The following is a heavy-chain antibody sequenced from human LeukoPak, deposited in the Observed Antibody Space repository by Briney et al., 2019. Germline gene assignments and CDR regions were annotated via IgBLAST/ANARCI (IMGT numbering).Heavy chain of an antibody. J-gene: IGHJ5*02. Sequence: PSVKAPCKAFGYTSIGNYLHWWSQPPGKGLQWLSGINPNSGSTNYAQNFQGRVTIPRDTSITPAYLRLSSVRVDATAVYYCARVGQVAARRGGNWFDPWGQGTLVTVSS. CDR1: GYTSIGNY. CDR3: ARVGQVAARRGGNWFDP. CDR2: INPNSGST. D-gene: IGHD6-6*01. V-gene: IGHV1-2*02.